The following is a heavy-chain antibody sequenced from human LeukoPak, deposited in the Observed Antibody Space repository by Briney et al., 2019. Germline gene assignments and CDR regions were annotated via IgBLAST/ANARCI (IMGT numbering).Heavy chain of an antibody. Sequence: GGSLRLSCAASGFTFSSYGMTWVRQAPGKGLEWVAGISERGGRSNYADSVKGRFTISRDNPKNTLYLQMNSLRAEDTAVYFCAKRGVVIRVILVGFHKEAYYFDSWGQGALVTVSS. CDR2: ISERGGRS. V-gene: IGHV3-23*01. D-gene: IGHD3-22*01. CDR1: GFTFSSYG. CDR3: AKRGVVIRVILVGFHKEAYYFDS. J-gene: IGHJ4*02.